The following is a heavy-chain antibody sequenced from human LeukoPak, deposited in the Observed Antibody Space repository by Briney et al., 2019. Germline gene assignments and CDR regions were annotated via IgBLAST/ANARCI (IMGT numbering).Heavy chain of an antibody. J-gene: IGHJ4*02. CDR3: ARVDCSSTSCYEFDY. CDR2: IRSSGSTI. D-gene: IGHD2-2*01. CDR1: GFTFSDYY. V-gene: IGHV3-11*04. Sequence: GGSLRLSCAASGFTFSDYYMSWIRQAPGKGLEWVSYIRSSGSTIYYADSVKGRFTISRDNAKHSLYLQMNSLRAEHTAVYYCARVDCSSTSCYEFDYWGQGTLVTVSS.